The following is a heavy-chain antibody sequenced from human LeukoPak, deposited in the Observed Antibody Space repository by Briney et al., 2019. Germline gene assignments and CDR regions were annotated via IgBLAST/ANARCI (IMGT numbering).Heavy chain of an antibody. D-gene: IGHD2-15*01. V-gene: IGHV3-21*01. CDR3: ARGSEGYCSGGGCYYGMDV. CDR2: ISSSSSYI. J-gene: IGHJ6*01. Sequence: PGGSLRLSCAAAGFIFSSYTMSWVRQAPGKWLGWVPYISSSSSYIYYADSVKGRFTISRDNAKNSLYLQMSSLRAEDTAVYYCARGSEGYCSGGGCYYGMDVWGQGTTVTVSS. CDR1: GFIFSSYT.